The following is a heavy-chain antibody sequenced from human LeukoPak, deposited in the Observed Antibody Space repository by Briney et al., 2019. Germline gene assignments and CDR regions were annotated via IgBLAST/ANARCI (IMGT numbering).Heavy chain of an antibody. CDR3: ATRSEVLVAIFLLNY. CDR1: GFTFRSYA. D-gene: IGHD2-2*02. CDR2: ISGSGGST. J-gene: IGHJ4*02. Sequence: TGGSLRLSCAASGFTFRSYAMSWVRQAPGKGLEWVSAISGSGGSTYYADSVKGRFTISRDNSKSTLYLQMNSLRAEDTAAYYCATRSEVLVAIFLLNYWGQGTLVTVSS. V-gene: IGHV3-23*01.